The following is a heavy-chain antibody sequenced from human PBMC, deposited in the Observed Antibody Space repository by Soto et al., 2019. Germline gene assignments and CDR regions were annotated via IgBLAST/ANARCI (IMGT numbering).Heavy chain of an antibody. CDR2: IYTGGST. CDR3: ERDLAYYYDSSGHSNI. Sequence: PGGSLRLSGAASWFTVSSSYMSWVRQAPGQGLEWVSIIYTGGSTYYADSVKGRITISRDNSKNTLYLQMNSLRAPDTAVYYCERDLAYYYDSSGHSNIWGQGTMVTVSS. D-gene: IGHD3-22*01. J-gene: IGHJ3*02. CDR1: WFTVSSSY. V-gene: IGHV3-53*01.